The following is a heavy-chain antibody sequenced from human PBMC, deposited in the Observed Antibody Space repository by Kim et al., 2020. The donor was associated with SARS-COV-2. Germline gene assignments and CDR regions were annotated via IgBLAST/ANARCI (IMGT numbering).Heavy chain of an antibody. J-gene: IGHJ3*02. CDR3: ARDLVVVPAGNIFDM. CDR1: GFTLSSYW. V-gene: IGHV3-7*03. D-gene: IGHD2-2*01. Sequence: GGSLRLSCGASGFTLSSYWMNWVRQAPGKGLEWVANIKQDGIEKYYVDSVKGRFTISRDNAKNSLYLQMNSLRAEDTAVYYCARDLVVVPAGNIFDMWGQGTMVTVSP. CDR2: IKQDGIEK.